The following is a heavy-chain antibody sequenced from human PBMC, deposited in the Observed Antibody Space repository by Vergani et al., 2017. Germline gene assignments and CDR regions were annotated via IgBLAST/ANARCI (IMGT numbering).Heavy chain of an antibody. CDR2: MKQEGGEK. D-gene: IGHD6-6*01. J-gene: IGHJ3*01. CDR3: ARDRLSSDAIDL. CDR1: GFIFSNYW. V-gene: IGHV3-7*01. Sequence: EVQLVESGGGLVQPGGSLRLSCAASGFIFSNYWMSWVRQAPGKGLEWLANMKQEGGEKFYADSVKGRFTISRDNAKNSIFLHMNNLRADDTAVYYCARDRLSSDAIDLWGQGTAVTVSS.